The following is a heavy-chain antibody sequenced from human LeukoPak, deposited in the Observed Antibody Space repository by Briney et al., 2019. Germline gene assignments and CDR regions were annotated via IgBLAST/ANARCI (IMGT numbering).Heavy chain of an antibody. D-gene: IGHD6-6*01. V-gene: IGHV1-8*03. CDR3: ARGGYYSSSSRFHY. CDR1: GYTFTYYD. CDR2: MNPNSGNT. J-gene: IGHJ4*02. Sequence: ASVKVSCKASGYTFTYYDINWVRQATGQGLEWMGWMNPNSGNTGYAQKFQGRVTITTNTSINTAYMELSSLRSEDTAMYYCARGGYYSSSSRFHYWGQGTLVTVSS.